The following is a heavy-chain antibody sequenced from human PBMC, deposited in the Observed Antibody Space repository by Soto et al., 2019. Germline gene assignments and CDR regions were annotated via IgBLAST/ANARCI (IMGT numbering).Heavy chain of an antibody. CDR1: GGSISSSSYY. J-gene: IGHJ4*02. CDR2: IYYSGST. D-gene: IGHD3-10*01. V-gene: IGHV4-39*01. Sequence: SETLSLTCTVSGGSISSSSYYWGWIRQPPGKGLEWIGSIYYSGSTYYNPSLKSRVTISVDTSKNQFSLKLSSVTAADTAVYYCARLRGISPFDYWGQGTLVTVSS. CDR3: ARLRGISPFDY.